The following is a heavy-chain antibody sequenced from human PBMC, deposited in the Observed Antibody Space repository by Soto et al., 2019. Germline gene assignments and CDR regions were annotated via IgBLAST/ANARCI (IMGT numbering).Heavy chain of an antibody. J-gene: IGHJ4*02. Sequence: QVQLVQSGAEVKEPGASVKVSCKASGYIFTNYGINWVRQAPGQGLEWMGWISGYNGDTDYAQKHQGRLTMTTDTSTSTAYLELRSLRSDDTAVYYCGRGGYTGFPAFWGQGTLVTVSS. D-gene: IGHD1-1*01. CDR3: GRGGYTGFPAF. V-gene: IGHV1-18*01. CDR2: ISGYNGDT. CDR1: GYIFTNYG.